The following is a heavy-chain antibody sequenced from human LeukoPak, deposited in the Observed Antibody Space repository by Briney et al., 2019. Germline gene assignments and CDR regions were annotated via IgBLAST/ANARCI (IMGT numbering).Heavy chain of an antibody. CDR2: INPSGGST. J-gene: IGHJ4*02. D-gene: IGHD5-12*01. Sequence: INPSGGSTSYAQKFQGRVTMTRDTSTSTVYMELSSLRSEDTAMYYCARDPEDSGHDGGYWGQGTLVTVSS. V-gene: IGHV1-46*01. CDR3: ARDPEDSGHDGGY.